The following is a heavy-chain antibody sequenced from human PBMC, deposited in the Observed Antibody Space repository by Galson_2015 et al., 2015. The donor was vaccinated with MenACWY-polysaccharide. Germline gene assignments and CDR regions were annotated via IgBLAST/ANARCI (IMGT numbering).Heavy chain of an antibody. CDR1: GGSCSGHY. CDR3: ARGREKKQLPFDY. V-gene: IGHV4-34*01. J-gene: IGHJ4*02. CDR2: IHHRTGT. D-gene: IGHD6-19*01. Sequence: ETLSLSCAVYGGSCSGHYWSWLRQSPGRVVEWIGEIHHRTGTDYNASLKSRVTISEDTSKNQFPLHLKTVTAADTAVYFCARGREKKQLPFDYWGPGILVTVSS.